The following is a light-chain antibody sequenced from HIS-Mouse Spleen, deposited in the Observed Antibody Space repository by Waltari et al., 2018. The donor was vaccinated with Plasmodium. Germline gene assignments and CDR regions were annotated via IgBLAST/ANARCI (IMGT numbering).Light chain of an antibody. CDR3: QAWDSSTVV. Sequence: SYELTQPPSVSVSPGPTASITCSGDKLGAKYACWYQQKPGQSPVPVIYQDSKRPSGIPERFSGSNSGNTATLTISGTQAMDEADYYCQAWDSSTVVFGGGTKLTVL. CDR2: QDS. J-gene: IGLJ2*01. V-gene: IGLV3-1*01. CDR1: KLGAKY.